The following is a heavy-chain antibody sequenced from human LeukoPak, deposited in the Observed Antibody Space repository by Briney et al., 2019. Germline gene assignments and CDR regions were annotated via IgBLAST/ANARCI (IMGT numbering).Heavy chain of an antibody. V-gene: IGHV4-59*01. Sequence: SETLSLTCSVSGDSLGIYKWSWIRQPPGKGLEWIAHISSSGSAIYNPSLMSRVSMAVDTSKNQFSLTLISVTAADTAVYYCARYSGSYPHDAFDIWGQGTMVTVSS. CDR1: GDSLGIYK. CDR2: ISSSGSA. J-gene: IGHJ3*02. D-gene: IGHD1-26*01. CDR3: ARYSGSYPHDAFDI.